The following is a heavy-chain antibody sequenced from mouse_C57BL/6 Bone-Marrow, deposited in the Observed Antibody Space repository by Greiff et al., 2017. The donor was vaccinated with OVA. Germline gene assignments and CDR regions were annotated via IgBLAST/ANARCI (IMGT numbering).Heavy chain of an antibody. V-gene: IGHV10-1*01. Sequence: GGGLVQPKGSLKLSCAASGFSFNTYAMNWVRQAPGKGLEWVARIRSKSNNYATYYADSVKDRFTISRDDSESMLYLQMNNLKTEDTAMYYCVRPFYYDYDDWYFDVWGTGTTVTVSS. CDR2: IRSKSNNYAT. CDR1: GFSFNTYA. D-gene: IGHD2-4*01. CDR3: VRPFYYDYDDWYFDV. J-gene: IGHJ1*03.